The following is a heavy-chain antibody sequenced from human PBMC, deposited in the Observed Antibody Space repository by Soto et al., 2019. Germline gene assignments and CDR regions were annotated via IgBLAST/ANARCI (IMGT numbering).Heavy chain of an antibody. CDR1: GGSVSSGSYY. CDR3: ARRIVGATTWFDP. D-gene: IGHD1-26*01. J-gene: IGHJ5*02. Sequence: VQLVESGPGLVKPSETLSLTCTVSGGSVSSGSYYWSWIRQPPGKGLEWIGYIYYSGSTNYNPSLKSRVTISVDTSKNQFSLKLSSVTAADTAVYYCARRIVGATTWFDPWGQGTLVTVSS. CDR2: IYYSGST. V-gene: IGHV4-61*01.